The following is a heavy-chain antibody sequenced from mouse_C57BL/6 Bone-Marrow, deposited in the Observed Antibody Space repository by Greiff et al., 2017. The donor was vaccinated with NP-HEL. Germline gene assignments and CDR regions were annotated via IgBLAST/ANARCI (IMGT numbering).Heavy chain of an antibody. CDR3: ARYSGTGFAY. D-gene: IGHD2-14*01. J-gene: IGHJ3*01. CDR1: GYAFSSSW. V-gene: IGHV1-82*01. CDR2: IYPGDGDT. Sequence: VKLMESGPELVKPGASVKISCKASGYAFSSSWMNWVKQRPGKGLEWIGRIYPGDGDTNYNGKFKGKATLTADKSSSTAYMQLSILTSEDSAVYFCARYSGTGFAYWGQGTLVTVSA.